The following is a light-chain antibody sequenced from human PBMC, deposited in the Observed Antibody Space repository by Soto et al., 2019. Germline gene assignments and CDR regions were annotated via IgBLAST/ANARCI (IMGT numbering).Light chain of an antibody. V-gene: IGLV1-51*01. CDR2: DNN. J-gene: IGLJ3*02. Sequence: QSVLTQPPSVSAAPGQKVTISCSGSTSNIGNNYVAWYQQFPETAPKLLIFDNNERPAGIPDRFSGSKSGTSATLGITGLQTGDEADYYCGTWDSDLSALVFGGGTQLTVL. CDR3: GTWDSDLSALV. CDR1: TSNIGNNY.